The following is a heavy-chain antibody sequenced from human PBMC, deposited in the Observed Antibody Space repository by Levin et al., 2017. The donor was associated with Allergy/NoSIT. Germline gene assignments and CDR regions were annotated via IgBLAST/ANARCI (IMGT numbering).Heavy chain of an antibody. CDR3: AHRVRIAPQGEDAFDI. D-gene: IGHD6-6*01. Sequence: SGPTLVKPTQTLTLTCTFSGFSLSTSGVGVGWIRQPPGKALEWLALIYWDDDKRYSPSLKSRPTIIEDTSKNQVVLTMINMDPVDTGTYYCAHRVRIAPQGEDAFDIWGQGTMVTVSS. J-gene: IGHJ3*02. CDR2: IYWDDDK. V-gene: IGHV2-5*02. CDR1: GFSLSTSGVG.